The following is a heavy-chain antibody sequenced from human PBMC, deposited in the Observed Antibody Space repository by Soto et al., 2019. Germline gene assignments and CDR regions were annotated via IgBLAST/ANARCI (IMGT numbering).Heavy chain of an antibody. Sequence: SETLSLTCTVSGDSITSGGYYWSWLRQQPGKGLEWIGYIYHSGGASYNPSLRGRAVISIDTSKNQFFLRMNAVTAADTATYYCARDYYGAGSQYYYYGMEVWGQGTTVTVSS. V-gene: IGHV4-31*03. D-gene: IGHD3-10*01. J-gene: IGHJ6*02. CDR2: IYHSGGA. CDR1: GDSITSGGYY. CDR3: ARDYYGAGSQYYYYGMEV.